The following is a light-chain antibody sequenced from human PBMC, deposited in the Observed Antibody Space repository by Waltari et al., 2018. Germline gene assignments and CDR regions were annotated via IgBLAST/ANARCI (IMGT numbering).Light chain of an antibody. J-gene: IGKJ4*01. CDR1: QSVSYSSNDKKF. CDR2: WAS. CDR3: QQYYTTPVT. Sequence: DIVMTQSPDSLAVSLGERATIKCKSSQSVSYSSNDKKFLAWYQQKGGQPPKLLISWASTRESGVPDRFSGSGSGADFALTIGSLQAEDVAVYYCQQYYTTPVTFGGGTKVEI. V-gene: IGKV4-1*01.